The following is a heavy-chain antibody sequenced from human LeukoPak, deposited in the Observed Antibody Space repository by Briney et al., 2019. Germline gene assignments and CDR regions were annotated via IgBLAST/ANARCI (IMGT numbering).Heavy chain of an antibody. D-gene: IGHD6-19*01. CDR3: ARVRSGWHLNWFDP. CDR1: GGSFSGYY. J-gene: IGHJ5*02. CDR2: INHSGST. Sequence: SETLSLTCAVYGGSFSGYYWSWIRQPPGKGLEWIGEINHSGSTNYNPSLKSRVTKSVDTSKNQFSLKLSSVTAADTAVYYCARVRSGWHLNWFDPWGQGTLVTVSS. V-gene: IGHV4-34*01.